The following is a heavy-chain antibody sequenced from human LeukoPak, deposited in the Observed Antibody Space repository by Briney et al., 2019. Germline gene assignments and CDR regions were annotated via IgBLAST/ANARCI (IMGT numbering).Heavy chain of an antibody. D-gene: IGHD4-23*01. CDR3: ARDYGGSSPFDY. CDR2: IKKDGSEK. CDR1: GFTFSSYW. Sequence: GGSLRLSCAASGFTFSSYWMSWVRQAPGKGLEWVANIKKDGSEKYYVDSVKGRFTVSRDNAKNSLYLQMNSLRAEDTAIYYCARDYGGSSPFDYWGRGTLVTVSS. J-gene: IGHJ4*02. V-gene: IGHV3-7*01.